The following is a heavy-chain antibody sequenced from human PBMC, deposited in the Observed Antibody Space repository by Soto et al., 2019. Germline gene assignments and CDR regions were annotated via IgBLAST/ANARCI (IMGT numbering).Heavy chain of an antibody. D-gene: IGHD3-3*01. J-gene: IGHJ4*02. CDR3: ASPSKGYDFWSGYYTGDDYFDF. V-gene: IGHV3-48*02. CDR1: GFTFSSYS. Sequence: EVQLVESGGGLVQPGGSLRLSCAASGFTFSSYSMNWVRQAPGKGLEWVSYISSSSSTIYYADSVKGLFTISRDNAKNLLYLQLNSLREEETAVYYFASPSKGYDFWSGYYTGDDYFDFWGQGTLVAVSS. CDR2: ISSSSSTI.